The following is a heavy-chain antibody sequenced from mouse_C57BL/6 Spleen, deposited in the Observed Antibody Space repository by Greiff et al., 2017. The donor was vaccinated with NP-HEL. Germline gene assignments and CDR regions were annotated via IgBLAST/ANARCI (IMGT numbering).Heavy chain of an antibody. CDR1: GYSITSGYY. CDR2: ISYDGSN. J-gene: IGHJ4*01. V-gene: IGHV3-6*01. CDR3: AIFYYDYDYYAMDY. Sequence: EVKLQESGPGLVKPSQSLSLTCSVTGYSITSGYYWNWIRQFPGNKLEWMGYISYDGSNNYNPSLKNRISITRDTSKNQFFLKLNSVTTEDTATYYFAIFYYDYDYYAMDYWGQGTSVTVSS. D-gene: IGHD2-4*01.